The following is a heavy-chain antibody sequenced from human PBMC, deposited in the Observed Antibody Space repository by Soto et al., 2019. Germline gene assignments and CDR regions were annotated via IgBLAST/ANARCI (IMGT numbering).Heavy chain of an antibody. CDR1: GFTVSDNY. V-gene: IGHV3-66*01. Sequence: PGGSLRLSCAASGFTVSDNYMSWVRQAPGKGLEWISVIYSRGSTYYADSVKGRFTISRDTSKNTVYFQMNSLRAEDTAVYYCARSTLVRGIIGGRLDYWGRGILVTVSS. CDR3: ARSTLVRGIIGGRLDY. J-gene: IGHJ4*02. D-gene: IGHD3-10*01. CDR2: IYSRGST.